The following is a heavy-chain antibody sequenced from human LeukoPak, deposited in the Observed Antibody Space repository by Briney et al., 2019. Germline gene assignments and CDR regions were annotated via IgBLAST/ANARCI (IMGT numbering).Heavy chain of an antibody. Sequence: ASVKVSCKASGYAFTGYYMHWVRQAPGQGLEWMGWINPNSGGTNYAQKFQGRVTMTRDTSISTAYMELSRLRSDDTAVYYCAREGSYYGSGSYYWGQGTLVTVSS. D-gene: IGHD3-10*01. CDR3: AREGSYYGSGSYY. V-gene: IGHV1-2*02. CDR2: INPNSGGT. J-gene: IGHJ4*02. CDR1: GYAFTGYY.